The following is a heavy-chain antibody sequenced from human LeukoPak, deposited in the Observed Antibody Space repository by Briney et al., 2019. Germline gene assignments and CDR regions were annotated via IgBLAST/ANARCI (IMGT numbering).Heavy chain of an antibody. V-gene: IGHV4-4*07. CDR2: IYSSGST. J-gene: IGHJ6*03. Sequence: SETLSLTCTVSGGSISSYYWSWIRKPAGKGLEWIGRIYSSGSTNYNPSLKSRVTMSVDTSKNQFSLKLSSVTAADTAVYYCARDAGFWQLYYMDVWGKGTTVTVYS. CDR3: ARDAGFWQLYYMDV. CDR1: GGSISSYY. D-gene: IGHD6-13*01.